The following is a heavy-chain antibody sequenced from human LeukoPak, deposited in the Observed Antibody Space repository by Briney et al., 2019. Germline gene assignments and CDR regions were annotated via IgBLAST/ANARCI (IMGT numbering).Heavy chain of an antibody. V-gene: IGHV3-64D*09. CDR3: VTITSSSGGDY. CDR2: ISSNGGST. Sequence: PGGSLRLSCSASGFTFSSYAMYWVRQAPGKGLEYVSGISSNGGSTYYADSVKGRFTISRDNSKNTLYLQMSSLRAEDTAVYYCVTITSSSGGDYGSQGTLVTVSS. D-gene: IGHD6-19*01. J-gene: IGHJ4*02. CDR1: GFTFSSYA.